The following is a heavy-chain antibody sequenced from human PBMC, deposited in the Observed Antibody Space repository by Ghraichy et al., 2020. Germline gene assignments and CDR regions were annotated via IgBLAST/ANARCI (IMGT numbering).Heavy chain of an antibody. CDR1: GYTFTSYG. D-gene: IGHD4-17*01. V-gene: IGHV1-18*04. CDR2: ISAYNGNT. J-gene: IGHJ6*02. Sequence: ASVKVSCKASGYTFTSYGISWVRQAPGQGLEWMGWISAYNGNTNYAQKLQGRVTMTTDTSTSTAYMELRSLRSDDTAVYYCARDTPSPGGDYAPRPRSKYYYGMDVWGQGTTVTVSS. CDR3: ARDTPSPGGDYAPRPRSKYYYGMDV.